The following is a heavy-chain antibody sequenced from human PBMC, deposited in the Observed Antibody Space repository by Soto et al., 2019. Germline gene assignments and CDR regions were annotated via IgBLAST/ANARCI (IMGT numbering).Heavy chain of an antibody. Sequence: GGSLRPSCAASGFTFAHYAMMWARQAPGRGLEWVSTIDGPTTNTHYIDSVKGRFFISRDNAINTVYLQMNGLRAEDTAVYYCVTWLSAHFDYWGRGTLVTVSS. CDR1: GFTFAHYA. CDR3: VTWLSAHFDY. V-gene: IGHV3-23*05. CDR2: IDGPTTNT. J-gene: IGHJ4*02. D-gene: IGHD6-19*01.